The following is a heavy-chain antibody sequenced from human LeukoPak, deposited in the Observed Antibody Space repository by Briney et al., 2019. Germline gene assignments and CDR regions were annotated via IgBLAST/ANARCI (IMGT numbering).Heavy chain of an antibody. D-gene: IGHD3-10*01. CDR2: IIPIFGTA. Sequence: SVKVSCKASGGTFSSYAISWVRQAPGQGLEWMGGIIPIFGTANYAQKFQGRVTITTDESTSTAYMKLSSLRSEDTAVYYCARDATLLWFGETLGGNFDYWGQGTLVTVSS. J-gene: IGHJ4*02. V-gene: IGHV1-69*05. CDR3: ARDATLLWFGETLGGNFDY. CDR1: GGTFSSYA.